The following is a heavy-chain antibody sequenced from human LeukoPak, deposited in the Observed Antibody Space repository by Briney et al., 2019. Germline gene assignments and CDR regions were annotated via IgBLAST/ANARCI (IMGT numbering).Heavy chain of an antibody. Sequence: GGSLRLSCAASRFTFSAYAMTWVRQAPGKGLEWVSGISDSGGSTYYADSVKGRFTISRDNSKNTMYLQMTSLTAEDTAVYYCAKGSGTSRPYYLDYWGRGTLVTVSS. V-gene: IGHV3-23*01. CDR2: ISDSGGST. CDR1: RFTFSAYA. D-gene: IGHD6-25*01. J-gene: IGHJ4*02. CDR3: AKGSGTSRPYYLDY.